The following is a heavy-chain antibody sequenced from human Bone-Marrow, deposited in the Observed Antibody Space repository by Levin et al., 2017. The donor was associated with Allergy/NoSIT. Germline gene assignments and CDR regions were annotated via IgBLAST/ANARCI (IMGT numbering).Heavy chain of an antibody. CDR3: ASGLMVAGSTDPGNFDS. D-gene: IGHD2-15*01. CDR1: GGTFSRYA. J-gene: IGHJ4*02. CDR2: IIPFFATT. V-gene: IGHV1-69*01. Sequence: KISCKASGGTFSRYAFSWVRQAPGQGLEWMGGIIPFFATTHYAPKFQGRLTITADESTSTTHMELSSLRSGDTAVFYCASGLMVAGSTDPGNFDSWAQGTLVTVSS.